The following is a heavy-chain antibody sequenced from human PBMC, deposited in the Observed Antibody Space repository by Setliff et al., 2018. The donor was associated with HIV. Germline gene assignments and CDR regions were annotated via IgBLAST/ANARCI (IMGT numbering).Heavy chain of an antibody. CDR2: FRGDDRTT. CDR1: GFTLTSSW. Sequence: GGSLRLSCTVSGFTLTSSWIHWVRQAPGKGLVWVSRFRGDDRTTNYADSVKGRFTFPSDNAKNTVYLQMDALRAEDTAVYYCARALYGSDSLLDSWGQGTLVTVSS. CDR3: ARALYGSDSLLDS. J-gene: IGHJ4*02. V-gene: IGHV3-74*01. D-gene: IGHD1-26*01.